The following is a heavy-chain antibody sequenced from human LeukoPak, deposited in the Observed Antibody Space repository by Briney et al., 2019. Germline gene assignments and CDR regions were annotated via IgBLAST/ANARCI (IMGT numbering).Heavy chain of an antibody. CDR2: INNSDNRT. V-gene: IGHV3-23*05. D-gene: IGHD3-10*01. Sequence: PGGSLRVSCAASGFNFSSYAMSWVRQAPGKGLEWVSAINNSDNRTHYADSVKGRFTISRDNSKKTLYMQMNSLRAEDTAVYYCAKDLISMVRGSAMDVWGQGTTVTVSS. CDR3: AKDLISMVRGSAMDV. J-gene: IGHJ6*02. CDR1: GFNFSSYA.